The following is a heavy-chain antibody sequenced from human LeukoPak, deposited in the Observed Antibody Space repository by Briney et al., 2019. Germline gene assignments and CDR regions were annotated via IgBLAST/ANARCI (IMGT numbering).Heavy chain of an antibody. D-gene: IGHD3-3*01. CDR3: ARRVLRFLEWSWDY. CDR1: GFTFSSYA. Sequence: GGSLRLSCAASGFTFSSYAMSWVRQAPGKGLEWVSGISWNSGSIGYADSVKGRFTISRDNAKNSLYLQMNSLRAEDTAVYYCARRVLRFLEWSWDYWGQGTLVTVSS. J-gene: IGHJ4*02. V-gene: IGHV3-9*01. CDR2: ISWNSGSI.